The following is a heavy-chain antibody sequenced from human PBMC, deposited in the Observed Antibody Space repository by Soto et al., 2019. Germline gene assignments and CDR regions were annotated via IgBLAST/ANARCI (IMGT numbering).Heavy chain of an antibody. V-gene: IGHV4-30-4*01. Sequence: SATLSLTCTVSGGSISSDDYYWSWIRQAPGRGLEWIGYIHSSGSIYYNPSLKSRATMSMDTAGNQFSLKVSSVTVADTAVYYCARDLDGLHDDTSGPFPRPGWGQGTLVTVSS. CDR1: GGSISSDDYY. J-gene: IGHJ1*01. D-gene: IGHD3-22*01. CDR2: IHSSGSI. CDR3: ARDLDGLHDDTSGPFPRPG.